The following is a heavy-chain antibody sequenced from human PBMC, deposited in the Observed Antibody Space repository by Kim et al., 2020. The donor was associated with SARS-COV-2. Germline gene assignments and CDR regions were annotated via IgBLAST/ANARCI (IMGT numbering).Heavy chain of an antibody. V-gene: IGHV3-53*01. J-gene: IGHJ6*02. CDR3: ARAPLMRGSGSYGGSYYYYGMDV. CDR1: GFTVSSNY. D-gene: IGHD3-10*01. CDR2: IYSGGST. Sequence: GGSLRLSCAASGFTVSSNYMSWVRQAPGKGLEWVSVIYSGGSTYYADSVKGRFTISRDNSKNTLYLQMNSLRAEDTAVYYCARAPLMRGSGSYGGSYYYYGMDVWGQGTTVTVSS.